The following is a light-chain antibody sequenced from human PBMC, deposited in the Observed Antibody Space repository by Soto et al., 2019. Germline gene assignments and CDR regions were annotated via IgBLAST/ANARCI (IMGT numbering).Light chain of an antibody. J-gene: IGKJ2*01. CDR2: DAS. CDR3: QQRSNWPPYT. V-gene: IGKV3-11*01. Sequence: EIVLTQSPATLSLSPGERATLSCRASQSVSSYLAWYQQKPGQPPRLLIYDASNGATGIPARFSGSGSGTDFTLTISSLEPEDFAVYYCQQRSNWPPYTFGQGTKLEIK. CDR1: QSVSSY.